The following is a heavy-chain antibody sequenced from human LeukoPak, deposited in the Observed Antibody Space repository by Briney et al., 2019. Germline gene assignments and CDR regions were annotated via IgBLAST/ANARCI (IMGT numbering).Heavy chain of an antibody. D-gene: IGHD4-11*01. CDR1: GFTFSSHA. CDR3: ARVLDRDYNYYYYYGMDV. V-gene: IGHV3-30*14. J-gene: IGHJ6*02. Sequence: GGSLRLSCSVSGFTFSSHAMHWVRQAPGKGLECVAYISYDGSFQYHADSVKGRFTISRDNSKNTLYLQMNSLRAEDTAVYYCARVLDRDYNYYYYYGMDVWGQGTTVTVSS. CDR2: ISYDGSFQ.